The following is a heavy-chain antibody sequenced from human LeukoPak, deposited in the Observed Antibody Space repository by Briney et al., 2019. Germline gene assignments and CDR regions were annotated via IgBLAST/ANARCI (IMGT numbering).Heavy chain of an antibody. CDR3: AKGSYYDSSGSFYFDY. V-gene: IGHV3-48*01. CDR1: GFTFSSYS. J-gene: IGHJ4*02. CDR2: ISSSSSTI. D-gene: IGHD3-22*01. Sequence: GGSLRLSCAASGFTFSSYSMNWVRQAPGKGLEWVSYISSSSSTIYYADSVKGRFTISRDNSKNTLYVQVNSLGTEDTAAYYCAKGSYYDSSGSFYFDYWGQGTLVTVSS.